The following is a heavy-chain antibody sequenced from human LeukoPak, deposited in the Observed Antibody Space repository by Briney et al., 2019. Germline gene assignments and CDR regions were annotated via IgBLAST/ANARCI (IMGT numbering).Heavy chain of an antibody. Sequence: PGGSLRLSCAASGFTFSSYWMHWVRQAPGKGLVWVSRINSDGSSTSYADSVTGRFTISRANAKNTLYLQMNSLRSEDTAVYYFARAPNYDFSSGYSYYFDSWSKGTLVTVSS. CDR1: GFTFSSYW. D-gene: IGHD3-3*01. V-gene: IGHV3-74*01. CDR2: INSDGSST. J-gene: IGHJ4*02. CDR3: ARAPNYDFSSGYSYYFDS.